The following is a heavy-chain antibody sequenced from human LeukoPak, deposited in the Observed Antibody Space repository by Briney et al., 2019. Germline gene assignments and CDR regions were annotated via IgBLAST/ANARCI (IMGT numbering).Heavy chain of an antibody. Sequence: GESLKTSCKGSGYSFTNYWIGWVRQMPGKGLEWMGIFYPGDSDTRHSPSFQGPVTISADKTLSTAYLQWSSLKASDTAMYYRATRYYYDSWSFSSFDYWGEGTLVTDSS. D-gene: IGHD3-10*01. CDR3: ATRYYYDSWSFSSFDY. J-gene: IGHJ4*02. CDR1: GYSFTNYW. V-gene: IGHV5-51*01. CDR2: FYPGDSDT.